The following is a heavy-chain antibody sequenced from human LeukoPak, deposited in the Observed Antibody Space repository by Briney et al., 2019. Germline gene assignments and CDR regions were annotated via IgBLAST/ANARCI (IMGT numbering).Heavy chain of an antibody. D-gene: IGHD4-23*01. CDR2: IDWDDDK. CDR1: GFSLSTSGMC. Sequence: ESGPALVKPTQTLTLTCTFSGFSLSTSGMCVSWIRQPPGKALEWLARIDWDDDKYYSTSLKTRLTISKDTSKNQVVLTMTNMDPVDTATYYCARHYYGGIDFDYWGQGTLVTVSS. J-gene: IGHJ4*02. V-gene: IGHV2-70*11. CDR3: ARHYYGGIDFDY.